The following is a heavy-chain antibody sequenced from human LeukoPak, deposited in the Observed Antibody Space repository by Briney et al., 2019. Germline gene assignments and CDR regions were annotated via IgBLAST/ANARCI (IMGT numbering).Heavy chain of an antibody. J-gene: IGHJ3*02. CDR1: GFTFSKAW. Sequence: KPGESLRLSCAASGFTFSKAWLSWLRQAPGKGLEWVGRIKSETDGGTRDYAAPVKGRFFISRDDSENTLYLQMNSLQTEDTAVYYCTTYLGYCSGGSCFSGAFDIWGQGTMVTVSS. D-gene: IGHD2-15*01. V-gene: IGHV3-15*01. CDR3: TTYLGYCSGGSCFSGAFDI. CDR2: IKSETDGGTR.